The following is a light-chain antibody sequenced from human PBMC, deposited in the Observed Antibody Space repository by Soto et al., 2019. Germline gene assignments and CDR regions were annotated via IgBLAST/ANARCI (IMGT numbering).Light chain of an antibody. V-gene: IGKV3-20*01. CDR1: QSVSSNY. Sequence: ETALAKSPTTQSHGPGERLSVSCRASQSVSSNYLAWYQQKPGQAPRLLISGASSRATGIPDRFSGSGSGTDFALTISRLAPEDSAVFYCQQYGTSQWTPGQRTKVDIK. CDR2: GAS. CDR3: QQYGTSQWT. J-gene: IGKJ1*01.